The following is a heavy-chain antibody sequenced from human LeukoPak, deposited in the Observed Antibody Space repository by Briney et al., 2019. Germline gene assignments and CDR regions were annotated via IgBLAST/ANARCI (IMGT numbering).Heavy chain of an antibody. CDR3: ARVRSGYYSD. J-gene: IGHJ4*02. Sequence: SETLSLTCAVAGASISSNKWWSWVRQPPGKGLEWIGEIYHGGSTNFNPSLKSRVTISVDKSKNQFSLSLRSMTAADTAVYYCARVRSGYYSDWGQGTLVTVSS. CDR2: IYHGGST. CDR1: GASISSNKW. V-gene: IGHV4-4*02. D-gene: IGHD3-3*01.